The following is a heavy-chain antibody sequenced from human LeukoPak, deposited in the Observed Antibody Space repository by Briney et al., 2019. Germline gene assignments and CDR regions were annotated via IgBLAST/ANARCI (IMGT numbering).Heavy chain of an antibody. CDR2: RHDSGSS. V-gene: IGHV4-59*11. CDR3: AREGGVGPHFDY. D-gene: IGHD2-8*01. Sequence: SETLSLTCSVSGGSISSHYWIWFRQPPGKGLEWIGHRHDSGSSNYNPSLKSRVTISIDTSKNQFSLKLNSVTAADTAVYYCAREGGVGPHFDYWGQGTLVTVSS. CDR1: GGSISSHY. J-gene: IGHJ4*02.